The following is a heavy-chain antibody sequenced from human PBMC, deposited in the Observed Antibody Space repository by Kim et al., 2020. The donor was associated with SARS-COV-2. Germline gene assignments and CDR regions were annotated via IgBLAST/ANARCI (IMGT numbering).Heavy chain of an antibody. J-gene: IGHJ4*02. CDR2: IITDVSST. Sequence: GGSLRLSCAASGFSLSSYWMHWVRQAPGKGLVWVSRIITDVSSTSYADSVKGRFTISRDTPKNTLYLQMNSLRAEDTAVYYCVRLVVAVPFDFWGQGTLV. CDR3: VRLVVAVPFDF. CDR1: GFSLSSYW. D-gene: IGHD2-15*01. V-gene: IGHV3-74*01.